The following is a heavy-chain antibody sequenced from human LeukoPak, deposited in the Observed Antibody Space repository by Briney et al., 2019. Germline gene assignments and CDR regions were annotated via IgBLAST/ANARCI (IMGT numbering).Heavy chain of an antibody. J-gene: IGHJ3*02. V-gene: IGHV3-53*01. CDR1: AFTGSSNY. CDR2: IYSGGST. D-gene: IGHD3-22*01. Sequence: GVSLRLSCAASAFTGSSNYMSWVRQAQGKGLEWVSGIYSGGSTYYADSVKGRFTISRDNSKNTLYLQMNSLRAEDTAVYYCARDYYYDSRGAFDIWGQGTMVTVSS. CDR3: ARDYYYDSRGAFDI.